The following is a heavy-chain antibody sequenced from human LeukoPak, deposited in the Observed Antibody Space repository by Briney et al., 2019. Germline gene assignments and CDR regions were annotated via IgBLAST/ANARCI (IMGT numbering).Heavy chain of an antibody. CDR2: IYYSGST. J-gene: IGHJ4*02. CDR1: GGSFSGYY. CDR3: ARGIRSGMYSSGWYRDPRVRYFDY. D-gene: IGHD6-19*01. Sequence: PSETLLTCAVYGGSFSGYYWSWIRQPPGKGLEWIGGIYYSGSTYYNPSLKSRVTISVDTSKNQFSLKLSSVTAADTAVYYCARGIRSGMYSSGWYRDPRVRYFDYWGQGTLVTVSS. V-gene: IGHV4-34*01.